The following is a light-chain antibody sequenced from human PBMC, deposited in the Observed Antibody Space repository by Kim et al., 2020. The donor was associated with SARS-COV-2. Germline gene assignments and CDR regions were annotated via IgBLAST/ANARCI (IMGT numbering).Light chain of an antibody. Sequence: GQRVPISCSGSNSNIGSNVVNWYQQLPGAAPKLLIYSNDYRPSGVPDRFSGSKSGTSASLAISGLQSEDEADYYCVAWDDSLEGSVFGGGTQLTVL. J-gene: IGLJ3*02. V-gene: IGLV1-44*01. CDR1: NSNIGSNV. CDR2: SND. CDR3: VAWDDSLEGSV.